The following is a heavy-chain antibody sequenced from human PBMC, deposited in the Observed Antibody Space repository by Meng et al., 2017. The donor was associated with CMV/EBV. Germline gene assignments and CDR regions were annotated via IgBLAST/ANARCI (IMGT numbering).Heavy chain of an antibody. D-gene: IGHD3-10*01. CDR3: ARGAPPTPRYGSGSYFNVPLYYYYGMDV. V-gene: IGHV4-59*01. Sequence: SETLSLTCTVSGGSISSYYWSWIRQPPGKGLEWIGYIYYSGSTNYHPSLKSRVTISVDTSKNQFSLKLSSVTAADTAVYYCARGAPPTPRYGSGSYFNVPLYYYYGMDVWGQGTTVTVSS. J-gene: IGHJ6*02. CDR2: IYYSGST. CDR1: GGSISSYY.